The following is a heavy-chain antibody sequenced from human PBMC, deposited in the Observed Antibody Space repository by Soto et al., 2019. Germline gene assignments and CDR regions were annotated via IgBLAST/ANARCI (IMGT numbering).Heavy chain of an antibody. CDR2: IYYSGST. J-gene: IGHJ4*02. CDR3: ASSDGHY. Sequence: NPSETLALTCTVSGGSISSSSYYWGWIRQPPGKGLEWIGSIYYSGSTYYNPSLKSRVTISVDTSKNQFSLKLSSVAAADTVVYYCASSDGHYSGQGTLVTVSS. CDR1: GGSISSSSYY. V-gene: IGHV4-39*01.